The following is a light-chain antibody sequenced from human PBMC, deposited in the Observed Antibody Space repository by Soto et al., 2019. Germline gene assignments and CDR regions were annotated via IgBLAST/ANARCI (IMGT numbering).Light chain of an antibody. J-gene: IGKJ2*01. V-gene: IGKV4-1*01. CDR2: WAS. CDR1: QSLLYTSNDRNS. Sequence: DIVMTQSPDSLAVSLGERATINCKSSQSLLYTSNDRNSLSWFQQKPGQPPKLLIYWASTRESGVPDRFSGSGSGTDFTLTISSLQAEDVAVYYWQQHFSPPPTVGQGTKLEIK. CDR3: QQHFSPPPT.